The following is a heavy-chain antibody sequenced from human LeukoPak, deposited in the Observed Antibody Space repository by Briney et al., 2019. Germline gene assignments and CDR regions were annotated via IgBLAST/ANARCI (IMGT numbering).Heavy chain of an antibody. D-gene: IGHD3-9*01. V-gene: IGHV5-51*01. CDR1: GYSFTSYW. Sequence: GESLKISCKGSGYSFTSYWIGWVRQMPGKGLEGMGIIYPGDSYTKYSPSFQGQVTISADKSIRTAYLQWSSLRASDTAMYYCAREGLYYDILTGYVDTFDIWGQGTIVTVSS. CDR2: IYPGDSYT. CDR3: AREGLYYDILTGYVDTFDI. J-gene: IGHJ3*02.